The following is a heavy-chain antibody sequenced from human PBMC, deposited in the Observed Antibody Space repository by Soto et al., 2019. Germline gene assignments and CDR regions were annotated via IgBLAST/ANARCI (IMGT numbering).Heavy chain of an antibody. D-gene: IGHD6-6*01. CDR2: IYPGDSDT. J-gene: IGHJ3*02. CDR3: ASQYDYSSSSAAFDI. Sequence: PGESLKISCKGSGYSFTSYWIGWVRQMPGKGLEWMGIIYPGDSDTRYSPSFQGQVTISADKSTSTAYLQWSSLKASDTAMYYCASQYDYSSSSAAFDIWGQGTMVTVSS. V-gene: IGHV5-51*01. CDR1: GYSFTSYW.